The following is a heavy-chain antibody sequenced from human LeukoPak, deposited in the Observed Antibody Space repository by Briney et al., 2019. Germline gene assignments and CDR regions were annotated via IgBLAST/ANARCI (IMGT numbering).Heavy chain of an antibody. J-gene: IGHJ5*02. CDR2: INPNSGGT. Sequence: ASVKVSCKASGYTFTGYYMRWVRQAPGQGLEWMGRINPNSGGTNYAHKFQGRVTMTRDTSISTAYMELSRLRSDDTAVYYCARGSMTTVTIDNWFDPWGQGTLVTVSS. CDR1: GYTFTGYY. D-gene: IGHD4-17*01. CDR3: ARGSMTTVTIDNWFDP. V-gene: IGHV1-2*06.